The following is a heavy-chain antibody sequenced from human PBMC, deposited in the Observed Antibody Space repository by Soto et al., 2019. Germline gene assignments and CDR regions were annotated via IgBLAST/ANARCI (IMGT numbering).Heavy chain of an antibody. CDR1: GGSISSGGYY. CDR3: ARAPYDYVWGSYRYNTYYFDY. D-gene: IGHD3-16*02. J-gene: IGHJ4*02. Sequence: SETLSLTCTVSGGSISSGGYYWSWIRQHPGKGLEWIGYIYYSGSTYYNPSLKSRVTISVDTSKNQFSLKLSSVTAADTAVYYCARAPYDYVWGSYRYNTYYFDYWGQGTLVTVSS. V-gene: IGHV4-31*03. CDR2: IYYSGST.